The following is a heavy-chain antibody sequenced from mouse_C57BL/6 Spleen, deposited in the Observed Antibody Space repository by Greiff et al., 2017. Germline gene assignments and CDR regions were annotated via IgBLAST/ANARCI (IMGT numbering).Heavy chain of an antibody. J-gene: IGHJ3*01. D-gene: IGHD2-14*01. CDR3: AREEYDDWFAY. V-gene: IGHV1-7*01. CDR2: INPSSGYT. CDR1: GYTFTNYW. Sequence: VQLQQSGPELAKPGASVKLSCKASGYTFTNYWMHWVKQRPGQGLEWIGYINPSSGYTKYNQKFKDKATLTADKSSSTAYMQLSSLTYEDSADFYCAREEYDDWFAYWGQGTLVTVSA.